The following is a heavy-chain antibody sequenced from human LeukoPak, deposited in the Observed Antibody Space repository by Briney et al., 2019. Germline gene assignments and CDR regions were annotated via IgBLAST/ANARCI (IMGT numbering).Heavy chain of an antibody. CDR2: IIPIFGTA. V-gene: IGHV1-69*13. Sequence: ASVKVSCKASGDTFSSYAISWVRQAPGQGLEWMGGIIPIFGTANYAQKSQGRVTITADESTSTAYMELSSLRSEDTAVYYCARGRMAGTYVFDYWGQGTLVTVSS. CDR3: ARGRMAGTYVFDY. CDR1: GDTFSSYA. J-gene: IGHJ4*02. D-gene: IGHD6-19*01.